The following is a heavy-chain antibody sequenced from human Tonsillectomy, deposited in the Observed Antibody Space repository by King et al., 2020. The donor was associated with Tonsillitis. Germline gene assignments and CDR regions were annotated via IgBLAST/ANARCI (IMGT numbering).Heavy chain of an antibody. CDR3: AKVGRSWFAEYFHH. D-gene: IGHD6-13*01. Sequence: VQLVESGGGLVQPGGSLRLSCAASGFTFSSYTMTWVRQAPGKGLEWVSSIGGPGTSPYFADSVKGRFTISRDNSRNTLSLQMSSLRAEDTATYYCAKVGRSWFAEYFHHWGQGTLVTVSS. CDR2: IGGPGTSP. CDR1: GFTFSSYT. J-gene: IGHJ1*01. V-gene: IGHV3-23*04.